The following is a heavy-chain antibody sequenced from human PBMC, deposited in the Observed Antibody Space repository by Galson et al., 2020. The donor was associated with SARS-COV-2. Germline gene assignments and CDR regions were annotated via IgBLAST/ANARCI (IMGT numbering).Heavy chain of an antibody. J-gene: IGHJ6*02. CDR2: INHSGST. D-gene: IGHD3-10*01. CDR3: ARGPRPPYYYGSGSYSLSYYYYGMDV. Sequence: ETSETLSLTCAVYGGSFSGYYWSWIRQPPGKGLEWIGEINHSGSTNYNPSLKSRVTISVDTSKNQFSLKLSSVTAADTAVYYCARGPRPPYYYGSGSYSLSYYYYGMDVWGQGTTVTVSS. CDR1: GGSFSGYY. V-gene: IGHV4-34*01.